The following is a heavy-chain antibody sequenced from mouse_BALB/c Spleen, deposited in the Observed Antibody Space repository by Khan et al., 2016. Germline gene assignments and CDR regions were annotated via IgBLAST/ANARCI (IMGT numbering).Heavy chain of an antibody. CDR1: GFDFSRYW. CDR3: ARAGYYGYVAY. CDR2: INPDSYTI. Sequence: EVKLLESGGGLVHPGGSLKLSCAASGFDFSRYWMRWVRQAPGKGLEWIGEINPDSYTINYTPSLKDKFIISRDNANNTLYLQMSKVRSEDTALYYCARAGYYGYVAYWGQGTLVTVSA. V-gene: IGHV4-1*02. D-gene: IGHD1-1*01. J-gene: IGHJ3*01.